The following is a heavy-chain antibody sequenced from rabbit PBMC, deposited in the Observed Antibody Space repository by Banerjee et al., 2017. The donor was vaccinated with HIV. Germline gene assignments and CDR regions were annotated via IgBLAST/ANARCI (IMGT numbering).Heavy chain of an antibody. V-gene: IGHV1S43*01. D-gene: IGHD4-1*01. J-gene: IGHJ4*01. Sequence: QEHLEESGGDLVKPGGTLTLTCTASGFSFSNKYVMCWVRQAPGKGLEWIGFIDPVFGTTYYATWVNGRFTISSNTNQNTVSLQMNSLTAADTATYFCVTRDYYSSGWGGGNLWGPGTLVTVS. CDR1: GFSFSNKYV. CDR2: IDPVFGTT. CDR3: VTRDYYSSGWGGGNL.